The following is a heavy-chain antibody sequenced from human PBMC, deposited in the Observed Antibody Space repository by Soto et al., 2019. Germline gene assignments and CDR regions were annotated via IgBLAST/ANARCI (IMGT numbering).Heavy chain of an antibody. Sequence: PGGSLSLSCSASGFTFSSYTIHWVRQAPGKGLEWVSAVGATDGSTHYAGSVKGRLTISRDNYRNTLYLQMNSLRAEDTAVYYCAKEGSTSYAFFDYWGQGILVTVSS. CDR1: GFTFSSYT. J-gene: IGHJ4*02. CDR3: AKEGSTSYAFFDY. D-gene: IGHD6-6*01. CDR2: VGATDGST. V-gene: IGHV3-23*01.